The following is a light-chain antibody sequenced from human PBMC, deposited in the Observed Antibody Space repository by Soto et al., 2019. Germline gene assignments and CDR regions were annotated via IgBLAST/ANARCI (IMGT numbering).Light chain of an antibody. V-gene: IGKV3D-15*03. CDR1: QGVTTN. Sequence: EILMTQSPAILSVSPGERATLSCRAGQGVTTNFAWYQQKSGQSPRLLIYDVSIRATGVPARFSGTWSETDFPPTSSVLQSEDSAIYFCQQYNNWPFSFGQGTRLEIK. CDR3: QQYNNWPFS. J-gene: IGKJ5*01. CDR2: DVS.